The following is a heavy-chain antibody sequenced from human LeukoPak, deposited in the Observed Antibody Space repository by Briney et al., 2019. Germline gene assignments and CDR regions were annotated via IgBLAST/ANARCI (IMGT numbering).Heavy chain of an antibody. V-gene: IGHV4-38-2*02. CDR2: VFHSGST. D-gene: IGHD3-22*01. J-gene: IGHJ6*03. CDR3: AREGDNNSSHYVYSYYYMDV. CDR1: GSSLRSGYY. Sequence: SETLSLTCTVSGSSLRSGYYWGWIRQSPGKGLEWIGSVFHSGSTYYNPSLKSRVTMSVDTSKNQFSLSLNSVTAADTAVYYCAREGDNNSSHYVYSYYYMDVWGKGTTVTVSS.